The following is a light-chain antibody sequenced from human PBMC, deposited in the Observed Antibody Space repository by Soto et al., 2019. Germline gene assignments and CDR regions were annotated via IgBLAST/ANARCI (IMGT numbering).Light chain of an antibody. Sequence: DIQMTQSPSSLSSSVGDRVTITCRASQTVISYLNWYQQKPGQAPKLLIYATTHLQSGVPSRFSGSGSGTEFTLTISSLHPEDFATYYCHQSYKTPPVTFGPGTKVDIK. V-gene: IGKV1-39*01. J-gene: IGKJ3*01. CDR1: QTVISY. CDR3: HQSYKTPPVT. CDR2: ATT.